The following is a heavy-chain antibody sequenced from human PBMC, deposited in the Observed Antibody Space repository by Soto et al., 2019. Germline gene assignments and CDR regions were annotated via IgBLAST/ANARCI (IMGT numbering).Heavy chain of an antibody. Sequence: QVKLQQSGPGLVKPSETLSLTCTVSGAALSSGGYFYTWVRQPPGKGLEWLGYIYYSGGTNYNPSLKSPVAQTPKKANNQFSLRLISVTAADTAVYYCTREQSDDNYFDPWGQGTLVTVSS. CDR3: TREQSDDNYFDP. J-gene: IGHJ5*02. V-gene: IGHV4-61*08. CDR1: GAALSSGGYF. CDR2: IYYSGGT. D-gene: IGHD6-19*01.